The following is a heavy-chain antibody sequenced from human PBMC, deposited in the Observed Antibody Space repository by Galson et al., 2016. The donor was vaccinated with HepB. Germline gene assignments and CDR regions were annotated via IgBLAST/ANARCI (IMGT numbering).Heavy chain of an antibody. J-gene: IGHJ4*02. CDR1: GFTVSNNY. V-gene: IGHV3-53*01. D-gene: IGHD6-19*01. CDR2: LYIDGTT. Sequence: SLRLSCAASGFTVSNNYMSWVRQAPGKGLDWVSVLYIDGTTYYADSVKGRFTFSRDDSKNTLYLQMNNLRAEDTAFYYCVRGGERWLDFSTFDFWGQGTLVTVSS. CDR3: VRGGERWLDFSTFDF.